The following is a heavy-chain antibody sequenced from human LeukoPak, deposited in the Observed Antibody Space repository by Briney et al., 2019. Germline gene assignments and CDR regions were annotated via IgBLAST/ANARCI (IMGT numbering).Heavy chain of an antibody. CDR2: ISSYSTYI. CDR3: ATDSFAGYDSSGYSSYDY. V-gene: IGHV3-21*01. D-gene: IGHD3-22*01. J-gene: IGHJ4*02. CDR1: GFSFSDHS. Sequence: GGSLRLFCAASGFSFSDHSMNWVRQAPGKGLEWVSFISSYSTYIYYADSLKGRFTISRDNAKNSLYLQMNILRAEDTAVYYCATDSFAGYDSSGYSSYDYWGQGTLVTVTS.